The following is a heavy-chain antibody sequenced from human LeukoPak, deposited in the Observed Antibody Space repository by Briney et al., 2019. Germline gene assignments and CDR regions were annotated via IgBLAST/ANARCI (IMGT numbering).Heavy chain of an antibody. Sequence: GGSLRLSCAASGFTFSSYWMSWVRQAPGKGLEWVANIEQDGSEKYYVDSVKGRFTISRDNAKNSLYLQMNSLRAEDTAVYYCARDIVVVPSGWFDPWGQGTLVTVSS. CDR3: ARDIVVVPSGWFDP. J-gene: IGHJ5*02. V-gene: IGHV3-7*01. CDR1: GFTFSSYW. CDR2: IEQDGSEK. D-gene: IGHD2-2*01.